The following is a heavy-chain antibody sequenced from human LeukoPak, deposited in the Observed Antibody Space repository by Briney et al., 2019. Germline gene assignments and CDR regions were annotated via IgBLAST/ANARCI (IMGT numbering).Heavy chain of an antibody. D-gene: IGHD1-26*01. V-gene: IGHV1-24*01. CDR3: ATDPWGVGAHSAFDI. CDR1: GYTLTELT. J-gene: IGHJ3*02. CDR2: FDPEDGET. Sequence: ASVKVSCKVSGYTLTELTMHWVRQAPGKGLEWMGGFDPEDGETIYAQKFQGRVTMTEDTSTDTAYMELSSLRSEDTAVYYCATDPWGVGAHSAFDIWGQGTMVTVSS.